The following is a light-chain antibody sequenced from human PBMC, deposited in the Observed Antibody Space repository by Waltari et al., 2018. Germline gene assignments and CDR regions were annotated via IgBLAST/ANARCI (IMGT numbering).Light chain of an antibody. CDR3: SSYISSSTLEL. V-gene: IGLV2-14*03. Sequence: QSALTQPASVSGSPGQSITISCTGTSSDVGAYNYVSWYQPHPGKAPKLMIFDVSIRPSWVSNRFSGSKSGNTASLTISGLQAEDEADYYCSSYISSSTLELFGGGTSLTVL. CDR2: DVS. J-gene: IGLJ2*01. CDR1: SSDVGAYNY.